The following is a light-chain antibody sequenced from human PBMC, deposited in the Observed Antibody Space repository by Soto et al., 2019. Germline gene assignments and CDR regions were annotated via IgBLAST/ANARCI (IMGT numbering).Light chain of an antibody. CDR3: QQYNNWPPIT. J-gene: IGKJ5*01. Sequence: EIVLTQSPATLSLSPGERATLSCRASQSVSTYLAWYQQKPGQAPRLPIYGASTRATGIPARFSGSGSGTEFTLTISILQSEDFAVYYCQQYNNWPPITFGQGTRLEIK. CDR2: GAS. CDR1: QSVSTY. V-gene: IGKV3-15*01.